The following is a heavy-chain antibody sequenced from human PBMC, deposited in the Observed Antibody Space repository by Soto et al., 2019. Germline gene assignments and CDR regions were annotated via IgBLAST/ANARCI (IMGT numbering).Heavy chain of an antibody. J-gene: IGHJ4*02. CDR2: IYPGDSDT. CDR1: GYSFTNYW. Sequence: GESLRISCKASGYSFTNYWIGWVRQMPGKGLEWMGTIYPGDSDTRYSPSFQGQVTFSVDKSINTAYLHWTSLKASDTAIYYCAIQHPLDSSAWYNWGQGTLVTVSS. V-gene: IGHV5-51*01. D-gene: IGHD6-19*01. CDR3: AIQHPLDSSAWYN.